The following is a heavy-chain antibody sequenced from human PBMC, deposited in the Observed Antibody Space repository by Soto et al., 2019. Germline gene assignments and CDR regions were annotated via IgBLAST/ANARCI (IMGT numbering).Heavy chain of an antibody. CDR3: ARDILSGGAYPDS. Sequence: PGGSVRLSCAASGFTFSTYTMNWVRQAPGKGLEWISSISSGSSYIYYAGSVKGRFTISRDNAKNSLFLQMNSLRADDTAVYYCARDILSGGAYPDSWGQGTKVTVSS. D-gene: IGHD3-10*01. V-gene: IGHV3-21*01. CDR2: ISSGSSYI. J-gene: IGHJ5*01. CDR1: GFTFSTYT.